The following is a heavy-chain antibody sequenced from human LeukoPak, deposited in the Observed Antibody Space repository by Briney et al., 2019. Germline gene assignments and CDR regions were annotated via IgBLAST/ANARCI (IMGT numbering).Heavy chain of an antibody. J-gene: IGHJ6*03. Sequence: PLASVKVSCKASGYTFTGYYMHWVRQAPGQGLEWMGWINPNSGGTNYAQKFQGRVTMTRDTSISTAYMELSRLRSDDTAVYYCARGSGYPPHPQYYYYYYMDVWGKGTTVTVSS. CDR3: ARGSGYPPHPQYYYYYYMDV. V-gene: IGHV1-2*02. D-gene: IGHD3-3*01. CDR1: GYTFTGYY. CDR2: INPNSGGT.